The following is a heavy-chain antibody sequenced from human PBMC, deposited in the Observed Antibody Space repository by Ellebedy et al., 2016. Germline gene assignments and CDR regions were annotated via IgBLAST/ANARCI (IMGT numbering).Heavy chain of an antibody. CDR1: GFTFDDYA. Sequence: GGSLRLSCAASGFTFDDYAMHWVRQAPGKGLEWVSGISWNSGSIGYADSVKGRFTISRDNAKSSLYLQMNSLRAEDTALYYCAALGLRLGELSLSTNWYFDLWGRGTLVTVSS. V-gene: IGHV3-9*01. J-gene: IGHJ2*01. CDR2: ISWNSGSI. D-gene: IGHD3-16*02. CDR3: AALGLRLGELSLSTNWYFDL.